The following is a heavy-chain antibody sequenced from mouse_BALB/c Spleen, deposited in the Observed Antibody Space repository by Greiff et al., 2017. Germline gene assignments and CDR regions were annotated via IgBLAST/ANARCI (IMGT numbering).Heavy chain of an antibody. CDR1: GFSLTSYG. J-gene: IGHJ1*01. V-gene: IGHV2-9*02. CDR3: ARDYYGSHWYFDV. D-gene: IGHD1-1*01. Sequence: VKLVESGPGLVAPSQSLSITCTVSGFSLTSYGVHWVRQPPGKGLEWLGVIWAGGSTNYNSALMSRLSISKDNSKSQVFLKMNSLQTDDTAMYYCARDYYGSHWYFDVWGAGTTVTVSS. CDR2: IWAGGST.